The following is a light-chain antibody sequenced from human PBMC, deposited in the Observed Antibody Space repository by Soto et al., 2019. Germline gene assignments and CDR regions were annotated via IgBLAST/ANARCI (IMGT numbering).Light chain of an antibody. Sequence: IRMTQSPSSLSASVGDRVTITCRASQSISRNLNWYQQKPGTAPKLLMFGASTLQSGVPSRFSGSGSGTDFTLTISSLQPEDVATYYCHRYSSAPQTFGQGTKVDIK. CDR2: GAS. V-gene: IGKV1-39*01. CDR1: QSISRN. CDR3: HRYSSAPQT. J-gene: IGKJ1*01.